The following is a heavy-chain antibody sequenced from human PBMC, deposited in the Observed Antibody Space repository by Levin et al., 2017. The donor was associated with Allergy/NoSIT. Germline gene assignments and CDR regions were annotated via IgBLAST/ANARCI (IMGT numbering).Heavy chain of an antibody. V-gene: IGHV4-61*01. D-gene: IGHD6-19*01. CDR1: GGSVSSGTYY. CDR2: INYRGST. J-gene: IGHJ6*02. Sequence: PSETLSLTCTVSGGSVSSGTYYWSWIRQPPGKGLEWIGYINYRGSTKYNPSLKSRVTISVDTSKNELSLKLSSVTAADTAVYYCARNRIVVAGGNDYYYGMDVWGQGTTVTVSS. CDR3: ARNRIVVAGGNDYYYGMDV.